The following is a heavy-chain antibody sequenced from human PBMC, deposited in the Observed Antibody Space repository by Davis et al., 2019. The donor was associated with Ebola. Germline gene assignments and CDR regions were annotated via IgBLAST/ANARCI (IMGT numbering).Heavy chain of an antibody. CDR2: IIPIFGTA. Sequence: SVKVSCKASGGTFSSYAITWVRQAPGQGLEWMGGIIPIFGTANYAQKFQGRVTITADESTSTAYMELSSLRSENTAVYYCARAQSPYQPLLYGLDYWGQGTLVTVSS. D-gene: IGHD2-2*02. CDR3: ARAQSPYQPLLYGLDY. J-gene: IGHJ4*02. CDR1: GGTFSSYA. V-gene: IGHV1-69*13.